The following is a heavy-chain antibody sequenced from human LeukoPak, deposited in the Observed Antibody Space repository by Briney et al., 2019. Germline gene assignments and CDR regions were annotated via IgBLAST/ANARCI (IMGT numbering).Heavy chain of an antibody. Sequence: SVKVSCKASGGTFSSYAISWVRQAPGQGLEWMGGIIPIFGTANYAQKFQGRVTITADESTSTAYVELSRLRSEDTAVYYCARGVFGVVPDRYYFDYWGQGTLVTVSS. CDR3: ARGVFGVVPDRYYFDY. J-gene: IGHJ4*02. V-gene: IGHV1-69*13. CDR1: GGTFSSYA. CDR2: IIPIFGTA. D-gene: IGHD3-3*01.